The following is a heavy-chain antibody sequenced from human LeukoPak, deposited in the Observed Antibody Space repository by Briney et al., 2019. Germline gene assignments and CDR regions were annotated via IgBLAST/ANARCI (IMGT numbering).Heavy chain of an antibody. D-gene: IGHD3-16*01. Sequence: PSETLSLTCIVSGGSISSYHWSWIRQPARKGLEWIGLIYTSGSTNYNPSLKSRVTMSVDTSKNQFSLKLSSVTAADTAVYYCARVGEYALKDWGQGTLVTVSS. J-gene: IGHJ4*02. CDR1: GGSISSYH. CDR3: ARVGEYALKD. CDR2: IYTSGST. V-gene: IGHV4-4*07.